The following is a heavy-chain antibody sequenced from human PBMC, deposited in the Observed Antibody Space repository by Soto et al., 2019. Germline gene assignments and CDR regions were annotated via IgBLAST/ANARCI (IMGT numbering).Heavy chain of an antibody. Sequence: SVKVTCKASGYTLTSNVISWALQAPGQGLDWMGLIIPIFGTANYAQKFQGRVTITADETTSTAYMELSSLRSEDTAVYYCASRYYYDSSGYPWAPYYYYGMDVWGQGTTVTVSS. D-gene: IGHD3-22*01. J-gene: IGHJ6*02. CDR3: ASRYYYDSSGYPWAPYYYYGMDV. V-gene: IGHV1-69*13. CDR2: IIPIFGTA. CDR1: GYTLTSNV.